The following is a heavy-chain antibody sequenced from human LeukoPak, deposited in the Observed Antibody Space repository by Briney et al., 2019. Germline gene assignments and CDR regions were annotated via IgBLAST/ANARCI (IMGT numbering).Heavy chain of an antibody. V-gene: IGHV4-34*01. J-gene: IGHJ4*02. Sequence: KPSETLSLTCAVYGGSFSGYYWSWIRQPPVKGLEWIGEINHSGSTNYNPSLKSRVTISVDTSKNQFSLKLSSVTAADTAVYYCARLGCSSTSCLFDYWGQGTLVTVSS. CDR3: ARLGCSSTSCLFDY. CDR2: INHSGST. CDR1: GGSFSGYY. D-gene: IGHD2-2*01.